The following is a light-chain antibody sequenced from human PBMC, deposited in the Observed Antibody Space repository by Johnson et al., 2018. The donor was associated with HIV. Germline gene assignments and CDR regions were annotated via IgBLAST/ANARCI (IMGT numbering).Light chain of an antibody. CDR1: SSNVGSSF. V-gene: IGLV1-51*01. CDR3: GTWDSSLSAEV. Sequence: QPVLTQPPSVSAAPGQTVTISCSGSSSNVGSSFVSWYRQVPGTAPKLLIYDNNKRPSGIPGRFSGSKSGPSATLGITGLQTGDEADYYCGTWDSSLSAEVFGTGTKVTVL. CDR2: DNN. J-gene: IGLJ1*01.